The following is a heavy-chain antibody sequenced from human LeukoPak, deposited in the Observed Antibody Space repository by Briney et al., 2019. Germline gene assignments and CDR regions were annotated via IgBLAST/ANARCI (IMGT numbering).Heavy chain of an antibody. D-gene: IGHD1-26*01. CDR3: ARSRSGSYCYYGMDV. J-gene: IGHJ6*02. CDR2: IYYSGST. Sequence: NPSETLSLTCSVSGASISSYYWSWIRQPPGKGLEWIGYIYYSGSTNYNPSLKSRVTMSVDTSKNQFSLKLSSVTAADTAVYFCARSRSGSYCYYGMDVWGQGTTVTVSS. V-gene: IGHV4-59*01. CDR1: GASISSYY.